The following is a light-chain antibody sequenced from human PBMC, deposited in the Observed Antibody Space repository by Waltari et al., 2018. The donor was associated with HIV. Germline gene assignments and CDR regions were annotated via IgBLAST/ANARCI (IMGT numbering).Light chain of an antibody. CDR2: AAS. CDR1: QSISSY. V-gene: IGKV1-39*01. Sequence: DIQMTQSPSSLSASVGDRVTITCRASQSISSYLNWYQQKPGKAPKLLIYAASSLQSGVPSRFSGSGSGTDFTLTISSLQPEDFATYYCQQSYSTPLPPGMYTFGQGTKLEIK. J-gene: IGKJ2*01. CDR3: QQSYSTPLPPGMYT.